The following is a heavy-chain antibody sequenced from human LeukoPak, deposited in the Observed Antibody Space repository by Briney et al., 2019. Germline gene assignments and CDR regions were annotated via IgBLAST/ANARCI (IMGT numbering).Heavy chain of an antibody. CDR1: GGTSSSYA. D-gene: IGHD2-2*01. CDR2: IIPIFGTA. Sequence: SVKVSCKASGGTSSSYAISWVRQAPGQGLEWMGGIIPIFGTANYAQKFQGRVTITADESTSTAYMELSSLRSEDTAVYYCARRVVPAAYFDYWGQGTLVTVSS. CDR3: ARRVVPAAYFDY. J-gene: IGHJ4*02. V-gene: IGHV1-69*13.